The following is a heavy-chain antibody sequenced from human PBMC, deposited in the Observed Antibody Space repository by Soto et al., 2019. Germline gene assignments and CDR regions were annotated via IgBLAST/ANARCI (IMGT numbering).Heavy chain of an antibody. Sequence: XETLSLPCPVSGGSIRSSSYYWGWIRHPPGKGLERIGSIYYSGSTYYNPSLKSRVTISVDTSKNQFSLKLSSVTAADTAVYYCARTKADSSGYYRRWFDYWGQGTLVTVSS. CDR2: IYYSGST. D-gene: IGHD3-22*01. J-gene: IGHJ4*02. CDR3: ARTKADSSGYYRRWFDY. CDR1: GGSIRSSSYY. V-gene: IGHV4-39*01.